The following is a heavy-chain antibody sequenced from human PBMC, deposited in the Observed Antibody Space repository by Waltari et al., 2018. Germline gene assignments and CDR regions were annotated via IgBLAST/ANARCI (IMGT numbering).Heavy chain of an antibody. V-gene: IGHV3-48*03. D-gene: IGHD2-2*01. CDR1: GSRFRSYE. CDR2: ISDSDNSK. J-gene: IGHJ6*02. Sequence: QLVESGGGLVQPGGSLRPACAASGSRFRSYEMNWVRQAPGKGLEWISYISDSDNSKFYAESVKGRFIVSRDNAKNSLHLEMNSLRVEDTATYYCVRDGLGSGRTRVDVWGQGTTVIVSS. CDR3: VRDGLGSGRTRVDV.